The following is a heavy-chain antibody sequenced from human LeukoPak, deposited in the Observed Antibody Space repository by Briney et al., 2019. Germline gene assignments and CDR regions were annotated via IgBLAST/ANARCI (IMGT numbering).Heavy chain of an antibody. Sequence: GGSLRLSCAASGFTFNTYSMSWVRQAPGKGLERVSSITGSGGSTWYADSVKGRFTISRDNSKNTLYLQMNSLRAEDTAVYYCAKRWADIVVVAPANFFDYWGQGTLVTVSS. V-gene: IGHV3-23*01. D-gene: IGHD2-15*01. CDR1: GFTFNTYS. CDR2: ITGSGGST. CDR3: AKRWADIVVVAPANFFDY. J-gene: IGHJ4*02.